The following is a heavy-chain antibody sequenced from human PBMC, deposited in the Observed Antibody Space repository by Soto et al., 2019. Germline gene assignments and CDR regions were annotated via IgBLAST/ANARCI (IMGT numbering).Heavy chain of an antibody. CDR3: TRKTPPTGMEV. CDR2: IGSGGDT. V-gene: IGHV3-13*01. CDR1: GFTLSSYD. Sequence: EVQLVESGGGLVQPGGSLILSCAASGFTLSSYDIHWVRQATGEGLAWVSGIGSGGDTHYADYVKGRFIISREDGKNSLYLQMNNLRVGDTAVYYCTRKTPPTGMEVWGQGATVTVSS. D-gene: IGHD3-9*01. J-gene: IGHJ6*02.